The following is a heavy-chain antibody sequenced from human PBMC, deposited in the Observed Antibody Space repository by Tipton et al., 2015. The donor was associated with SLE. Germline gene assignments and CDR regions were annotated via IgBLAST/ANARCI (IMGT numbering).Heavy chain of an antibody. CDR3: ARQRMGSSGSEGFDY. CDR2: IDPSDSYS. J-gene: IGHJ4*02. V-gene: IGHV5-10-1*01. Sequence: QLVQSGAEVKKPGESLRISCKGSGYRFTSYWISWVRQMPGKGLEWMGRIDPSDSYSNYSPSFQGHVTISADKSISTAYLQWSSLKASDTAMYYCARQRMGSSGSEGFDYWGQGTLVTVSS. CDR1: GYRFTSYW. D-gene: IGHD6-19*01.